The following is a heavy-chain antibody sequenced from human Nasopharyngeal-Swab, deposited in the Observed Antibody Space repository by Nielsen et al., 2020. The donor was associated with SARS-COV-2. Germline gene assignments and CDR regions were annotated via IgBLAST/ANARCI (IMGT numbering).Heavy chain of an antibody. CDR2: IRPDGSEK. D-gene: IGHD3-22*01. Sequence: GSLRLSCEASGFTFSSYWMSWVRQAPGKGLEWVANIRPDGSEKYYVDSARGRFTISRDNPKNSVYLQMNSLRAVDTAVYYCARGDYYDSSGNFHDAFDIWGQGTTVTVSS. CDR3: ARGDYYDSSGNFHDAFDI. CDR1: GFTFSSYW. J-gene: IGHJ3*02. V-gene: IGHV3-7*03.